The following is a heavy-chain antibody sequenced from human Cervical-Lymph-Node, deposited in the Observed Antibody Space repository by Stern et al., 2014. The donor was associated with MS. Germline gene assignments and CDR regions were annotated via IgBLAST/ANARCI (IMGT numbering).Heavy chain of an antibody. Sequence: QVQLGQSGPEVKKPGASVMVSCKTSGYTFTNYYIHWVRQAPGQGLEWMGIINPNGSVTAYAQKFQGRLTMTRDTSTTTPYMRLITLTSEDTAMYYCTRAVGGVGREWGQGTLVFVSS. V-gene: IGHV1-46*01. CDR1: GYTFTNYY. CDR2: INPNGSVT. J-gene: IGHJ4*02. CDR3: TRAVGGVGRE. D-gene: IGHD3-16*01.